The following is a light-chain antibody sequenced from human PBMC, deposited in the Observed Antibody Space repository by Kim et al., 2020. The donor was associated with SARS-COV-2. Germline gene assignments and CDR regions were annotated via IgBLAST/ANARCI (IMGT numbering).Light chain of an antibody. CDR3: QQSYTMLRT. Sequence: DIQMTQSPSSLSASVGDRVTITCRASQSITNYLNWYQQKPGKAPKVLIYAASSLQSGVPSRFSGSGSGTDFTLTISSLQPDDFATYYCQQSYTMLRTFGPGTKVDIK. V-gene: IGKV1-39*01. J-gene: IGKJ1*01. CDR1: QSITNY. CDR2: AAS.